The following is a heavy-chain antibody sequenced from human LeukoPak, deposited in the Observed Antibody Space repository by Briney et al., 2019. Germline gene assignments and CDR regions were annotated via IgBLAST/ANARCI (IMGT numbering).Heavy chain of an antibody. J-gene: IGHJ4*02. V-gene: IGHV3-49*03. CDR3: TRAIYGDLPNPEY. CDR2: IRSKAYGGTT. Sequence: AGGSLRLSCTASGFTFGDYAMSWFRQAPGKGLEWVGFIRSKAYGGTTEYAASVKGRFTISRDDSKSIAYLQMNSLKTEDTAVYYCTRAIYGDLPNPEYWGQGTLVTVSS. CDR1: GFTFGDYA. D-gene: IGHD4-17*01.